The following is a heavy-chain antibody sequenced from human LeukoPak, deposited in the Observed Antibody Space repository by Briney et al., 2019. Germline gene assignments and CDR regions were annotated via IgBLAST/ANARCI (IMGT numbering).Heavy chain of an antibody. J-gene: IGHJ5*02. CDR1: GGSISSGGYY. V-gene: IGHV4-30-2*01. CDR2: IYHSGST. Sequence: SETLSLTCTVSGGSISSGGYYWSWIRQPPGKGLEWIGYIYHSGSTYYNPSLKSRVTISVDRSKNQFSLKLSSVTAADTAVYYCARDRSGCRKGWAFDPWGQGTLVTISS. D-gene: IGHD3-3*01. CDR3: ARDRSGCRKGWAFDP.